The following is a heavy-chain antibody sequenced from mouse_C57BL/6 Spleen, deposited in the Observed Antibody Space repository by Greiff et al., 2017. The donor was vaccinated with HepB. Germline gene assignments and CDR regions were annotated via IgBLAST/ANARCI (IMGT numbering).Heavy chain of an antibody. D-gene: IGHD1-1*01. CDR2: IYPGDGDT. J-gene: IGHJ2*01. Sequence: QVQLKESGPELVKPGASVKISCKASGYAFSSSWMNWVKQRPGKGLEWIGRIYPGDGDTNYNGKFKGKATLTADKSSSTAYMQLSSLTSEDSAVYFCARTLGSTSSYFDYWGQGTTLTVSS. CDR1: GYAFSSSW. CDR3: ARTLGSTSSYFDY. V-gene: IGHV1-82*01.